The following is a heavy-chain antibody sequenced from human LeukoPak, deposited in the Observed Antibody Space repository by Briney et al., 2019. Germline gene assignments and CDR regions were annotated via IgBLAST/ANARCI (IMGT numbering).Heavy chain of an antibody. D-gene: IGHD3-10*02. CDR1: GFTFSSYS. J-gene: IGHJ6*04. V-gene: IGHV3-21*01. Sequence: GGSLRLSCAASGFTFSSYSMNWVRQAPGKGLEWVSGISDTGTSKYYADSVKGRFTISRDDAKNSVYLQMNSLRAEDTAVYYCAELGITMIGGVWGKGTTVTISS. CDR2: ISDTGTSK. CDR3: AELGITMIGGV.